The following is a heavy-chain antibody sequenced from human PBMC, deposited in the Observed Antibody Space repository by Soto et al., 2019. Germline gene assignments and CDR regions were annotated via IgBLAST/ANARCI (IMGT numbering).Heavy chain of an antibody. V-gene: IGHV1-18*01. J-gene: IGHJ4*02. CDR2: ISAYNGNT. D-gene: IGHD1-1*01. CDR1: GYTFTSYG. CDR3: ARDEGGTLPADY. Sequence: ASVKVSCKASGYTFTSYGISWVRQAPGQGLEWMGWISAYNGNTNYAQKLQGRVTMTTDTSTSTAYVELRSLRSDDTAVYYCARDEGGTLPADYWGQGTLVTVSS.